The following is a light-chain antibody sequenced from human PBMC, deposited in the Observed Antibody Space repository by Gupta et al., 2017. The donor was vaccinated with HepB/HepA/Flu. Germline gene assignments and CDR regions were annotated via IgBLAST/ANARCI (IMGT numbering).Light chain of an antibody. CDR2: AAS. CDR1: RTISTN. Sequence: DIPMTQSPFSQSASMGERFTITCRASRTISTNLNWYQQKPGKAPKLLIYAASTLQSGVPSRFSGSGSWTDFTLSITSLQPEDFATYYCQQTYSSPPLTFGGGT. CDR3: QQTYSSPPLT. V-gene: IGKV1-39*01. J-gene: IGKJ4*01.